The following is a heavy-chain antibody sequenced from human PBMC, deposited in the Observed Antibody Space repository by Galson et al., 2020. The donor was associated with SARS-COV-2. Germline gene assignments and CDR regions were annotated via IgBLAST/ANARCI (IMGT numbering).Heavy chain of an antibody. Sequence: ASVKVSCKASGYTFTSYDINWVRQATGQGLEWMGWMNPNSGNTGYAQKFQGRVTMTRNTSISTAYMELSSLRSEDTAVYYCARASVQLERLHTDPPYDYYYGMDGWGQGTTVTVSS. CDR3: ARASVQLERLHTDPPYDYYYGMDG. J-gene: IGHJ6*02. CDR1: GYTFTSYD. CDR2: MNPNSGNT. V-gene: IGHV1-8*01. D-gene: IGHD1-1*01.